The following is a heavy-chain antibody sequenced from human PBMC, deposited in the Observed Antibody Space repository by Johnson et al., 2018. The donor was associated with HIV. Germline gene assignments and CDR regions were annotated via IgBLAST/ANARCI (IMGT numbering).Heavy chain of an antibody. Sequence: QVQLVESGGGLVQPGGSLRLSCAASGFTFSSYGMHWVRQAPGKGLEWVAFIRYDGSNKYYADSVKGRFTISRDNSKNTLYLKMNSLRAEDTALYYCARVLSGSYYSNAFDIWGQGTMVTVSS. J-gene: IGHJ3*02. V-gene: IGHV3-30*02. CDR2: IRYDGSNK. CDR1: GFTFSSYG. CDR3: ARVLSGSYYSNAFDI. D-gene: IGHD1-26*01.